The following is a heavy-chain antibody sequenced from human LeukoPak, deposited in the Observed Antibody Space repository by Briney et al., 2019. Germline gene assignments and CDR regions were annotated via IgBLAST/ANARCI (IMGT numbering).Heavy chain of an antibody. CDR3: AKAPVTSCRGAFCYPFDY. D-gene: IGHD2-21*01. CDR2: SSSSDDGK. J-gene: IGHJ4*01. Sequence: GGSLRLSCTASGLSLNNYAMSWVRQVPGKGLEWVSASSSSDDGKWYAESVRGRFTIPRDTSKNTVYLQMNSLRVEDAGVYYCAKAPVTSCRGAFCYPFDYWGHGTLVTVSS. CDR1: GLSLNNYA. V-gene: IGHV3-23*01.